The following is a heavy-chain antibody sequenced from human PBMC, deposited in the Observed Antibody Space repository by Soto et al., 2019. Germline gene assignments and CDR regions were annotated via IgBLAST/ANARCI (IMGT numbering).Heavy chain of an antibody. D-gene: IGHD5-18*01. V-gene: IGHV1-8*01. CDR2: VSPNSGYT. CDR3: ARRYSYGWNDY. CDR1: RYTFTNYD. Sequence: ASVKVSCKASRYTFTNYDITWVRQAAGEGLEWVGWVSPNSGYTAYAQKFVGRVTMTRNTPLRTAYMELSSLTSGDTAVYYCARRYSYGWNDYWGQGPLDTVS. J-gene: IGHJ4*02.